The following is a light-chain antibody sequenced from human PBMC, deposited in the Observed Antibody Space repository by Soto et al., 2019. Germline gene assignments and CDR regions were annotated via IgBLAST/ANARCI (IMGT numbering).Light chain of an antibody. CDR1: QSVSSY. V-gene: IGKV3-11*01. Sequence: ILLTQSPATLSLSPWERATLSCRASQSVSSYLAWYQQKPGQAPRLLIYDASNRATGIPARFSGSGSGTDFTLTISSLEPEDFAVYYCQQRSNPITFGQGTRLEIK. CDR2: DAS. J-gene: IGKJ5*01. CDR3: QQRSNPIT.